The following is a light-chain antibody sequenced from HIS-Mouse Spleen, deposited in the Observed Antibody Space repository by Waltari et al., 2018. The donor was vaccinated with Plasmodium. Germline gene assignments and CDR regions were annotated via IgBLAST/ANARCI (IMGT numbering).Light chain of an antibody. Sequence: EIVLTQSPGPLSLSPAERATLSCRASQSVSSSYLAWYQQKPGQAPRLLIYGASSRATGIPDRFSGSGSGTDFTLTISRLEPEDFAVYYCQQYGSSPPYTFGQGTKLEIK. CDR1: QSVSSSY. J-gene: IGKJ2*01. CDR3: QQYGSSPPYT. V-gene: IGKV3-20*01. CDR2: GAS.